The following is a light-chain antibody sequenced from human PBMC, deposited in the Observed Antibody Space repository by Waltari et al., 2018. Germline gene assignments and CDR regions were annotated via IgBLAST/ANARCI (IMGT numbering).Light chain of an antibody. J-gene: IGLJ2*01. CDR2: RNS. CDR3: SSWDESLTGVL. CDR1: RPSIASNL. V-gene: IGLV1-47*01. Sequence: QSVLTQPPSASGTPGQRVTISCSGSRPSIASNLVHWYQQPPGAPPKLLIYRNSVRPSGVSDRFSGSKSGTSASLAISGLRSEDEADYYCSSWDESLTGVLFGGGTRLTVL.